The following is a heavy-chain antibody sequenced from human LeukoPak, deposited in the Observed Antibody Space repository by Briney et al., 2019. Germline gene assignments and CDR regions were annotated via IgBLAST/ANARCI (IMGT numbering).Heavy chain of an antibody. J-gene: IGHJ5*01. D-gene: IGHD1-1*01. Sequence: SGGSLRLSCAASGFTISSYAMNWVRQAPGKGLEWVSYISSSSSPINYADSVKGRFTISRDNAENSLYLQMNSLRDEDTAVYYCARDCRLNCARQPGFDSWGQGTLVTVSS. V-gene: IGHV3-48*02. CDR2: ISSSSSPI. CDR3: ARDCRLNCARQPGFDS. CDR1: GFTISSYA.